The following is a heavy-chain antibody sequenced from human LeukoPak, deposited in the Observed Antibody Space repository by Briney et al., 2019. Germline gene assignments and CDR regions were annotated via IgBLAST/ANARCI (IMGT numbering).Heavy chain of an antibody. CDR2: IYTSGST. J-gene: IGHJ5*02. Sequence: QPSETLSLTCTVSGGSISSYYWGWIRQPAGKGLEWIGRIYTSGSTNYNPSLKSRVTMSVDMSKNEFSLNLSSVTAADTAIYYCARGLRIGSRFDPWGQGTLVTVSS. V-gene: IGHV4-4*07. CDR3: ARGLRIGSRFDP. D-gene: IGHD2-15*01. CDR1: GGSISSYY.